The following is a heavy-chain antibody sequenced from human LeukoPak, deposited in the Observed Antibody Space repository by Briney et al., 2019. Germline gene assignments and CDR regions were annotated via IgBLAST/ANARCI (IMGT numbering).Heavy chain of an antibody. V-gene: IGHV4-59*01. D-gene: IGHD3-10*01. J-gene: IGHJ5*02. CDR3: ARGSNYYGSGSYRAIWFDP. CDR2: IYYSGST. Sequence: PSETLSLTCTVSGGSISSYYWSWIRQPPGKGLEWTGYIYYSGSTNYNPSLKSRVTIPVDTSKNQFSLKLSSVTAADTAVYYCARGSNYYGSGSYRAIWFDPWGQGTLVTVSS. CDR1: GGSISSYY.